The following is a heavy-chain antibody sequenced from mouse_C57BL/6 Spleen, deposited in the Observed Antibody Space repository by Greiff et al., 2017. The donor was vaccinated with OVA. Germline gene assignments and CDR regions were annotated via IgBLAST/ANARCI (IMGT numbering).Heavy chain of an antibody. J-gene: IGHJ2*01. CDR3: ANLGKGFFDY. CDR2: ISDGGSYT. Sequence: EVMLVESGGGLVKPGGSLKLSCAASGFTFSSYAMSWVRQTPEKRLEWVATISDGGSYTYYPDNVKGRFTISRDNAKNNLYLQMSHLKSEDTAMYYCANLGKGFFDYWGQGTTLTVSS. V-gene: IGHV5-4*03. CDR1: GFTFSSYA. D-gene: IGHD4-1*01.